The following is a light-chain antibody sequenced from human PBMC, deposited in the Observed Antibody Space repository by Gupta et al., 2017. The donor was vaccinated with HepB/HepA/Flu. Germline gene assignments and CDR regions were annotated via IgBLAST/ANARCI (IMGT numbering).Light chain of an antibody. CDR1: QILLHSNGYNY. J-gene: IGKJ1*01. Sequence: DIVMTQSLLSLPVTPGEPASISCRSSQILLHSNGYNYVDWYLQKPGQSPQLLIYLGSNRASGVPDRFSGRGSGTDFTLKISRVETEDVGLYYCTQTLQTPWTFGQGTKVEIK. CDR2: LGS. CDR3: TQTLQTPWT. V-gene: IGKV2-28*01.